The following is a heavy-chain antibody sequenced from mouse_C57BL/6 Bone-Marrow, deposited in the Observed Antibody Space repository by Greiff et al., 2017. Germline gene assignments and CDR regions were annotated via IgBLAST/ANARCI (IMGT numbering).Heavy chain of an antibody. Sequence: EVKLVESGGGLVQPGGSLSLSCAASGFTFTDYYMSWVRQPPGKALEWLGFIRNKANGYTTEYSASVKGRFTISRDNSQSILYLQMNALRAEDSATYYCARYDYDAWFAYWGQVTLVTVSA. J-gene: IGHJ3*01. CDR2: IRNKANGYTT. D-gene: IGHD2-4*01. V-gene: IGHV7-3*01. CDR3: ARYDYDAWFAY. CDR1: GFTFTDYY.